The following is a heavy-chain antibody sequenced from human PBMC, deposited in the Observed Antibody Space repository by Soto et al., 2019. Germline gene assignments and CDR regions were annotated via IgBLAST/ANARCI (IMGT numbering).Heavy chain of an antibody. CDR2: IYYRGST. Sequence: QVQLQESGPGLVKPLETLSLTCTVSGDSVSSGTYYWSWIRQPPGKGLEWIGYIYYRGSTNYNPSLKSRVIISIDTSRNQFSLKLSSVTAADTAVYYCARGLDYVGFDYWGQGTLVAVSS. D-gene: IGHD4-17*01. V-gene: IGHV4-61*01. J-gene: IGHJ4*02. CDR1: GDSVSSGTYY. CDR3: ARGLDYVGFDY.